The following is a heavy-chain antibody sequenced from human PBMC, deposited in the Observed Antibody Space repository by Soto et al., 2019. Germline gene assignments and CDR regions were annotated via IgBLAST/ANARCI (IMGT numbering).Heavy chain of an antibody. J-gene: IGHJ4*02. CDR1: AGSSSSYY. Sequence: PSETQSLTCTVPAGSSSSYYWGWIRKPPGKGLEWIGYIYYGGSTNYNPSLKSRVTISVDTSKSQFSLKLSSVTAADTAVYYCARQRFGYSYGNFDYWGQGTLVAVS. CDR3: ARQRFGYSYGNFDY. V-gene: IGHV4-59*08. D-gene: IGHD5-18*01. CDR2: IYYGGST.